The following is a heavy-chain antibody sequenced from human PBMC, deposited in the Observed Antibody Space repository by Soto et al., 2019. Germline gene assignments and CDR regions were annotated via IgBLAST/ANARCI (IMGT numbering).Heavy chain of an antibody. CDR2: INPNSGGT. J-gene: IGHJ6*02. CDR1: GYTFTGYY. D-gene: IGHD6-19*01. CDR3: ARDPAVTGGYYYGMDV. Sequence: GASVKVSCKASGYTFTGYYMHWVRQAPGQGLEWMGWINPNSGGTNYAQKFQGRVTMTRDTSISTAYMELSRLRSDDTAVYYCARDPAVTGGYYYGMDVWGQGTTVTVS. V-gene: IGHV1-2*02.